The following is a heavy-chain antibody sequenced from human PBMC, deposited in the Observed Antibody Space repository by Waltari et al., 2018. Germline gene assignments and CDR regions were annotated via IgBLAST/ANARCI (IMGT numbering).Heavy chain of an antibody. CDR1: GYTFTGYY. CDR3: ARDLSGTGTTHEAFDI. J-gene: IGHJ3*02. CDR2: INPNSGGT. Sequence: QVQLVQSGAEVKKPGASVKVSCTASGYTFTGYYMHWVRQAPGQGLEWMGWINPNSGGTNYAQKFQGRVTMTRDTSISTAYMELSRLRSDDTAVYYCARDLSGTGTTHEAFDIWGQGTMVTVSS. V-gene: IGHV1-2*02. D-gene: IGHD1-7*01.